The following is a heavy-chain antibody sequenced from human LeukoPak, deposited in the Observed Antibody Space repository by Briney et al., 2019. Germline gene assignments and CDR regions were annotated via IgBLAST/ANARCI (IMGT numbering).Heavy chain of an antibody. J-gene: IGHJ4*03. CDR2: IYTSGST. Sequence: PSETLSLTCTVSGGSISSYYWSWIRQPAGKGLEWIGRIYTSGSTNYNPSLKSRVTMSVDTSKNQFSLKLSSVTAADTAVYYCARENYDFGSGTPHYFDYWGQGTMVTVSS. V-gene: IGHV4-4*07. D-gene: IGHD3-3*01. CDR3: ARENYDFGSGTPHYFDY. CDR1: GGSISSYY.